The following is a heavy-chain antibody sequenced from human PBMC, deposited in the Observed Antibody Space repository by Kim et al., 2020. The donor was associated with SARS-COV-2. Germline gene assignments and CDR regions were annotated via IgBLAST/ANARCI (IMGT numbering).Heavy chain of an antibody. CDR3: AREEDIVVVPAAKPEYFQH. CDR1: GYTFTGYY. CDR2: INPNSGGT. Sequence: ASVKVSCKASGYTFTGYYMHWVRQAPGQGLEWMGWINPNSGGTNYAQKFQGRVTMTRDTSISTAYMELSRLRSDDTAVYYCAREEDIVVVPAAKPEYFQHWGQGTLVTVSS. J-gene: IGHJ1*01. D-gene: IGHD2-2*01. V-gene: IGHV1-2*02.